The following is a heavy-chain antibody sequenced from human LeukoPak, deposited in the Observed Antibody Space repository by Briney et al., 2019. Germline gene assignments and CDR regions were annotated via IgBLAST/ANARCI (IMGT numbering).Heavy chain of an antibody. D-gene: IGHD1-20*01. CDR3: ARVITGTYYYYYGMDV. V-gene: IGHV3-33*01. Sequence: GGSLRLSCAASGFTFSSYGMHWVRQAPGKGLEWVAVIWYDGSNKYYADSVKGRFTISRDNSKNTLYLQMNSLRAEDTAVYYCARVITGTYYYYYGMDVWGQGTTVTVSS. CDR1: GFTFSSYG. CDR2: IWYDGSNK. J-gene: IGHJ6*02.